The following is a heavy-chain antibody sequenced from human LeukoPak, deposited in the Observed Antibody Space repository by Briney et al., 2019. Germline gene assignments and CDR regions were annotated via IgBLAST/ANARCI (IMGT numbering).Heavy chain of an antibody. CDR2: IKSKAYSFAT. J-gene: IGHJ4*02. V-gene: IGHV3-72*01. CDR3: TRTGSRGYNDY. D-gene: IGHD5-24*01. CDR1: GFTFSDHD. Sequence: GGSLRLSCAASGFTFSDHDMDWVRQAPGKGLEWVGRIKSKAYSFATGYVASVEGRFTISRDESDSSLYLQMNTLNTDDTAVYYCTRTGSRGYNDYWGQGTLVTVSS.